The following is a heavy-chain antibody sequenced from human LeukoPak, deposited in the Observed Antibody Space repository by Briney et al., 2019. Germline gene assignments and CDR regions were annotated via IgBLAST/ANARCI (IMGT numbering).Heavy chain of an antibody. CDR3: ARLASVSG. J-gene: IGHJ1*01. CDR1: GYTFTGYY. V-gene: IGHV1-2*02. D-gene: IGHD6-19*01. CDR2: IHPNSGGT. Sequence: ASVKVSCKASGYTFTGYYLHWVRQAPGQGLEWMGWIHPNSGGTSYAQRFQGRVTMTRDTSISTAYMELSSLRSDDTALYFCARLASVSGWGQGTLVTVSS.